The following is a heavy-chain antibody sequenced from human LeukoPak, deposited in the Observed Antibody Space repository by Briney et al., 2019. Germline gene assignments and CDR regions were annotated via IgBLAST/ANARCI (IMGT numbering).Heavy chain of an antibody. V-gene: IGHV4-4*08. CDR3: YSHIGGGIEDMEV. Sequence: PSETLSLTCTASGCSIGTYYMSWIRQSPGKGLEWISYIYVTGTRNNPYLHSRVTISVSRSKNRFFLNLNFLTAADKAVYYCYSHIGGGIEDMEVWGKGTKVIVSS. J-gene: IGHJ6*03. CDR1: GCSIGTYY. D-gene: IGHD3-16*02. CDR2: IYVTGT.